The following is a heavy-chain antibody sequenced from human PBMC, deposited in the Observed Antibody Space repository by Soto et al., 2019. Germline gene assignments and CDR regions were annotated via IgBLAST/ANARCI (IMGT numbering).Heavy chain of an antibody. D-gene: IGHD3-9*01. CDR2: ISWNSVSI. Sequence: VQVVESGGGLVQPGMSLRLSCAGSGFTFKDYAMHWVRQAPGKGLEWVAGISWNSVSIGYADSVKGRFTIYRDDAKNSLYLKMYSLRTEDTALYYCAKGDFDILTGLDYWGRGTLVTVSS. J-gene: IGHJ4*02. CDR1: GFTFKDYA. CDR3: AKGDFDILTGLDY. V-gene: IGHV3-9*01.